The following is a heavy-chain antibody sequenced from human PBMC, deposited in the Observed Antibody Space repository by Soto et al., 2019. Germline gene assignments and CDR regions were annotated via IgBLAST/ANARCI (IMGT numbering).Heavy chain of an antibody. CDR1: GGTFSSYA. CDR3: ARIGAYDSSGYYYWFDP. CDR2: IIPIFGTA. D-gene: IGHD3-22*01. J-gene: IGHJ5*02. Sequence: SVKVSCKASGGTFSSYAISWVRQAPGQGLEWMGGIIPIFGTANYAQKFQGRVTITADESTSTAYMELSSLRSEDTAVYYCARIGAYDSSGYYYWFDPWGQGTLVTVSS. V-gene: IGHV1-69*13.